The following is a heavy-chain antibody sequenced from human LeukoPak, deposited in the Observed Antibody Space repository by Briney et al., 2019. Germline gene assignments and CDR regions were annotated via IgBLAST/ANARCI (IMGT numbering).Heavy chain of an antibody. CDR2: ITHRGST. V-gene: IGHV4-34*01. CDR3: ARYDIVATNWFDP. D-gene: IGHD5-12*01. J-gene: IGHJ5*02. Sequence: SETLSLTCAVYGGSFSGYYWSWIRQPPGKGLEWIGEITHRGSTNYNPSLKSRVTISVATSKNRFSLKLNSVTAADTAVYYCARYDIVATNWFDPWGQGTLVTVSS. CDR1: GGSFSGYY.